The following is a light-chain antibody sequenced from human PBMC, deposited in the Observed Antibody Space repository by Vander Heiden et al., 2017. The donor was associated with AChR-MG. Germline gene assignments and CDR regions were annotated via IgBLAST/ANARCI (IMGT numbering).Light chain of an antibody. CDR2: GAS. Sequence: DIVLTQSPGTLSLSPGERATLSCRASQSIAGKYLAWYQQKPGQAPRLLIYGASTRATGIPDRFSGSGSGTDFTLTISRLEPEDFAVDYCQRYDRATPLTFGGGTKVEIK. CDR3: QRYDRATPLT. CDR1: QSIAGKY. J-gene: IGKJ4*01. V-gene: IGKV3-20*01.